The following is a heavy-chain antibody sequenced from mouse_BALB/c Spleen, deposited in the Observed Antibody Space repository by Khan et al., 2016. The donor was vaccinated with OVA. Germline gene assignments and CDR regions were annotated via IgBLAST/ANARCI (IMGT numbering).Heavy chain of an antibody. CDR2: IYPGCGST. CDR3: ARAGWDGVGE. CDR1: GSPFTDYV. D-gene: IGHD4-1*01. V-gene: IGHV1-77*01. J-gene: IGHJ3*02. Sequence: QVQLQQSGPELVKPGASVKLSCKASGSPFTDYVMNWVTQRNGQGLEWIGQIYPGCGSTFYTEKFSGQATLPAACSSSSAYMPLSNLTSEDSAVDVGARAGWDGVGEWAQGTLVTVAA.